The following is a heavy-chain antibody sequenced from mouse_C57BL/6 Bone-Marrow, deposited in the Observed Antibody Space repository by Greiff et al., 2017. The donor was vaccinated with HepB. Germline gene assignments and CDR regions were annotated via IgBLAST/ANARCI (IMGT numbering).Heavy chain of an antibody. Sequence: EVQLVESGGGLVKPGGSLKLSCAASGFTFSDYGMHWVRQAPEKGLEWVAYISSGSSTIYYADTVKGRFTISRDNAKNTLFLQMTSLRSEDTAMYYCARGFPYYGSSSAWFAYWGQETLVTVSA. D-gene: IGHD1-1*01. CDR3: ARGFPYYGSSSAWFAY. CDR2: ISSGSSTI. V-gene: IGHV5-17*01. CDR1: GFTFSDYG. J-gene: IGHJ3*01.